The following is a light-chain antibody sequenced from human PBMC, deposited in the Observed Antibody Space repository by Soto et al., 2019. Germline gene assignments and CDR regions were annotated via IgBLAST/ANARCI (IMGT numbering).Light chain of an antibody. J-gene: IGKJ1*01. CDR3: QQYHTGWT. CDR1: QSISSW. V-gene: IGKV1-5*03. CDR2: KAS. Sequence: DIQMTQSPSTLSASVGDRVTITCRASQSISSWLAWYQQKPGKAPKLLIYKASSLESGVPSRFSGNGSGREFTLTISSLQPDDFATYYCQQYHTGWTFGQGTKVEI.